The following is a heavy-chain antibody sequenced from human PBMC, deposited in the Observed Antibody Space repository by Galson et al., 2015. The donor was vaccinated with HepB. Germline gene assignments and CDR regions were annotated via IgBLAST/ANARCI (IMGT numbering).Heavy chain of an antibody. Sequence: SLRLSCAASTFIFSTYSMNWVRQAPGKGLDWVALISYEGSNTYYADSVKGRFTISRGNSKNTLYLQMNSLRGDDTALYYCATVGYSGGSWDSDYYGMDVWGQGTTVTVSS. J-gene: IGHJ6*02. D-gene: IGHD2-15*01. CDR3: ATVGYSGGSWDSDYYGMDV. V-gene: IGHV3-30*03. CDR2: ISYEGSNT. CDR1: TFIFSTYS.